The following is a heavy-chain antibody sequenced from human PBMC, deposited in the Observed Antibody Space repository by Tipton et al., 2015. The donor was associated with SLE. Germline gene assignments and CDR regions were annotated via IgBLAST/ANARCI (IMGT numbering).Heavy chain of an antibody. Sequence: TLSLTCTVSGDSISSGDYYWTWIRQTPGKGLEWIGFIYDTGNIYYNPSLKSRFTISIDTSKNQFSLNLRSVTAADTAVYYCARRPDWGSEVRIPFDYWGQGTLVTVSS. V-gene: IGHV4-30-4*01. CDR3: ARRPDWGSEVRIPFDY. D-gene: IGHD7-27*01. CDR2: IYDTGNI. CDR1: GDSISSGDYY. J-gene: IGHJ4*02.